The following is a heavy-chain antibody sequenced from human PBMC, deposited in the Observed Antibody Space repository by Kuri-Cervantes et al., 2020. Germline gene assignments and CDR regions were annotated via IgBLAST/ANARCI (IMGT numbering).Heavy chain of an antibody. J-gene: IGHJ6*03. V-gene: IGHV5-51*01. D-gene: IGHD3-16*01. CDR2: IYPGDSDT. Sequence: GGSLRLSCKGSGYTFTNYWIGWVRQMPGKGLEWMGIIYPGDSDTRYSPSFPGQVTISADKSISTAYLQWSSLKASDTAMYYCATLQGAYYYYMYVLGKGTTVTVSS. CDR1: GYTFTNYW. CDR3: ATLQGAYYYYMYV.